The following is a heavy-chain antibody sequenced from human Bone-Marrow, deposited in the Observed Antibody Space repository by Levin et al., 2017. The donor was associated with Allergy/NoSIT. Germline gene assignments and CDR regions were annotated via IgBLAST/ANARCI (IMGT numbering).Heavy chain of an antibody. Sequence: GESLKISCAASGFTFSNYAVHWVRQAPGKGLEWVAVVSDYGSDTYYRESVKGRFIISRDNSKNTVFLQMNSLSPEDTAIYFCAKSRRQWLIRSDLDYWGQGALVTVSS. CDR1: GFTFSNYA. CDR2: VSDYGSDT. J-gene: IGHJ4*02. D-gene: IGHD6-19*01. CDR3: AKSRRQWLIRSDLDY. V-gene: IGHV3-30*18.